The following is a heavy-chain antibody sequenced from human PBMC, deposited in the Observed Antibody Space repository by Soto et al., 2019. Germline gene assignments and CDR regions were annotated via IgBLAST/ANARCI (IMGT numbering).Heavy chain of an antibody. CDR2: ISAYSGNT. CDR3: ARDLSAGTAAY. CDR1: AYTFTSYR. Sequence: GXSLKVSCKASAYTFTSYRIIWVRQAPGQGLEWMGWISAYSGNTNYAQKLQGRVTMTTDTSTSTAYMELGSLKSDDTAVYYCARDLSAGTAAYWGQGTLVTGSS. J-gene: IGHJ4*02. D-gene: IGHD1-7*01. V-gene: IGHV1-18*01.